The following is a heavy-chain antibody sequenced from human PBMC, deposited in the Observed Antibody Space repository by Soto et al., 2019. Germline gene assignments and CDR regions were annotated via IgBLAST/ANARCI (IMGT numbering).Heavy chain of an antibody. CDR2: ISYDGSNK. D-gene: IGHD6-6*01. CDR3: VKKFSSNYASFDT. Sequence: GGSLRLSCAASGFTFSSYAMHRVRQAPGKGLEWVAVISYDGSNKYYADSVKGRFTISRDNSKNTLHLQMDSLRAEDTAVYYCVKKFSSNYASFDTWGPGTMVTVSS. V-gene: IGHV3-30-3*02. J-gene: IGHJ3*02. CDR1: GFTFSSYA.